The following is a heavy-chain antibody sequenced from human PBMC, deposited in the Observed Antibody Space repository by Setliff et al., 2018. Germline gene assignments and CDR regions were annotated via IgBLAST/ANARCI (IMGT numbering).Heavy chain of an antibody. J-gene: IGHJ4*02. CDR3: ARVASGWWWFDY. D-gene: IGHD6-19*01. V-gene: IGHV3-74*01. CDR2: INPDGSTT. CDR1: GFTFNTYW. Sequence: GGSLRLSCAASGFTFNTYWMHWVRQAPGKGLVWFSHINPDGSTTSYADSVKGRFTISRDNAKNTVYLQMNSLRAEDTAVYYCARVASGWWWFDYWGQGTLVTVSS.